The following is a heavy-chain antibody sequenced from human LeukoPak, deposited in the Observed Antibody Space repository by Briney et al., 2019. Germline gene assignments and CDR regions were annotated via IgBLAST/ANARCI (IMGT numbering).Heavy chain of an antibody. D-gene: IGHD3-10*01. Sequence: SETLSLTCTVSGGSISSSTYYWGWVRQPPGKGLDWIGSIFYIGSTQYTQYNPSLKSRVTIPADTSKNQFSLKLRSVTAADTAVYYCARGHMVRGVSDDWGQGTLVTVSS. CDR1: GGSISSSTYY. J-gene: IGHJ4*02. V-gene: IGHV4-39*07. CDR2: IFYIGST. CDR3: ARGHMVRGVSDD.